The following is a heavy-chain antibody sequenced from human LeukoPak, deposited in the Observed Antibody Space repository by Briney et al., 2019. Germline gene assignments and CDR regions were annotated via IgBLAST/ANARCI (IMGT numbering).Heavy chain of an antibody. CDR1: GGSISSYY. CDR2: IYTSGST. D-gene: IGHD5-12*01. J-gene: IGHJ5*02. Sequence: ASETLSLTCTVSGGSISSYYWSWIRQPPGKGLEWIGYIYTSGSTNYNPSLKSRVTISVDTSKTQFSLKLSSVTAADTAVYYCARHGWSGLRLGGWFDPWGQGTLVTVSS. V-gene: IGHV4-4*09. CDR3: ARHGWSGLRLGGWFDP.